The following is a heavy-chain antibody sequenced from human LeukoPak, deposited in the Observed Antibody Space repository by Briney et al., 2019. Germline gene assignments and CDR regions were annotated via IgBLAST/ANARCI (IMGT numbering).Heavy chain of an antibody. D-gene: IGHD2-2*01. CDR3: ATDRDIVAVPAAPGY. CDR2: FDPEDGET. Sequence: ASVKVSCKVSGYTLTELSMHWVRQAPGKGLEWMGGFDPEDGETKYAQKFQGRVTMTEDTSTDTAYMELSSLRSEDTAVYYCATDRDIVAVPAAPGYWGQGTLVTVSS. J-gene: IGHJ4*02. V-gene: IGHV1-24*01. CDR1: GYTLTELS.